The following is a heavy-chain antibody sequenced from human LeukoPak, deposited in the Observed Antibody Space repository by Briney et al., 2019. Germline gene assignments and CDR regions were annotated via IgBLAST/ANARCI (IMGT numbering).Heavy chain of an antibody. D-gene: IGHD2-2*01. CDR3: ARVRCSSTSCLPNGRWFDR. J-gene: IGHJ5*02. CDR1: GGSISSYY. Sequence: SETLSLTCTVSGGSISSYYWSWIRQPPGKGLEWIGYIYYSRSTNYNPSLKSRVTISVDTSKNQFSLKLSSVTAADTAVYYCARVRCSSTSCLPNGRWFDRWGQGTLVTVSS. CDR2: IYYSRST. V-gene: IGHV4-59*01.